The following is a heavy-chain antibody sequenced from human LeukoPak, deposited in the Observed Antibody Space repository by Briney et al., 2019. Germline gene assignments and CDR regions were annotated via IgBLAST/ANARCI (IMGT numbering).Heavy chain of an antibody. Sequence: PGGSLRLSCAASGFTFSSFAMIWVRQPPGKGLEWVSSIFQGGGEVHYADSVRGRFTISRDNSKSTLFLQMNSLRAEDTAIYYCATYRQVLLPFESWGQGTLVTVSS. V-gene: IGHV3-23*01. CDR1: GFTFSSFA. CDR2: IFQGGGEV. D-gene: IGHD5-18*01. CDR3: ATYRQVLLPFES. J-gene: IGHJ4*02.